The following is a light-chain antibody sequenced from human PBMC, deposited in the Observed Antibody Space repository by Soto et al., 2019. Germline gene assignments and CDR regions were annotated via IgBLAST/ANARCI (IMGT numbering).Light chain of an antibody. V-gene: IGLV2-23*01. CDR2: EGS. J-gene: IGLJ1*01. Sequence: QSALTQPRSVSGSPGQSVTISCTGTSIDVGDSDFVSWYQQHPGKAPKLMIYEGSKRPSGVSNRFSGSKSGNTASLTISGLQAEDEADYYCCSYAGSSTSYVFGTGTKVTVL. CDR1: SIDVGDSDF. CDR3: CSYAGSSTSYV.